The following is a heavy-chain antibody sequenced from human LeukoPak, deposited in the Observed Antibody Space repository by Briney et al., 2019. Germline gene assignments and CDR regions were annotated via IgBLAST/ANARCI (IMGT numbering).Heavy chain of an antibody. Sequence: GRSLRLSCTAAGFSVGDYAMSWVRQARGKGLEWVGLIRRKASGETTEYAASVKGRFTISRDDSKSIAFLQMNNLKTEDTAVYYCTRPIYCSSASSCGYYFDYWGQATLVTVSS. CDR2: IRRKASGETT. CDR3: TRPIYCSSASSCGYYFDY. D-gene: IGHD2-2*01. V-gene: IGHV3-49*04. J-gene: IGHJ4*02. CDR1: GFSVGDYA.